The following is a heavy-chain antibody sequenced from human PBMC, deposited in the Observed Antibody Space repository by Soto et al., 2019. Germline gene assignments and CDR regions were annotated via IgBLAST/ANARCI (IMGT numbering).Heavy chain of an antibody. D-gene: IGHD1-1*01. V-gene: IGHV2-5*01. J-gene: IGHJ4*02. Sequence: GSVPTLVNPTQTLTLTFTFSGFSLSTSGAGVGWIRQPQGKALELLALISWRDDKRYNPGMKSRLNITKDTSKNQVVLTMTNMDPVDTAPYLCANRYGGNDDRWCFDYWGQGTLVTVSS. CDR3: ANRYGGNDDRWCFDY. CDR2: ISWRDDK. CDR1: GFSLSTSGAG.